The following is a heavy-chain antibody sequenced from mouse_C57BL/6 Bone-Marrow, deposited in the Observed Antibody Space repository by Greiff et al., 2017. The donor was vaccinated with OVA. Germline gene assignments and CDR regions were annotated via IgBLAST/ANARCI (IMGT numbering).Heavy chain of an antibody. D-gene: IGHD1-1*01. CDR2: IDPSDSYT. Sequence: VQLQQPGAELVMPGASVKLSCKASGYTFTSYWMHWVKQRPGQGLEWIGEIDPSDSYTNYNQKFKGKSTLTVDKSSSTAYMQLSSLTSEDSAVYYCARTTIYYYGSSLDYWGQDTTLTVSS. CDR3: ARTTIYYYGSSLDY. CDR1: GYTFTSYW. J-gene: IGHJ2*01. V-gene: IGHV1-69*01.